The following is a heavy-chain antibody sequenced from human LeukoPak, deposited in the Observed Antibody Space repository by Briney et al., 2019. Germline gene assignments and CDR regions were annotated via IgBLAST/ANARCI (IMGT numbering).Heavy chain of an antibody. D-gene: IGHD3-22*01. CDR1: GGSISSSSYY. V-gene: IGHV4-39*01. CDR2: IYYSGSS. CDR3: ARHVGSGSYFDY. Sequence: SETLSLTCTVSGGSISSSSYYWGWIRQPPGKGLEWIGSIYYSGSSYYNPSLKSRAIISVDTSKNQFSLKLSSVTAADTAVYYCARHVGSGSYFDYWGQGTLVTVSS. J-gene: IGHJ4*02.